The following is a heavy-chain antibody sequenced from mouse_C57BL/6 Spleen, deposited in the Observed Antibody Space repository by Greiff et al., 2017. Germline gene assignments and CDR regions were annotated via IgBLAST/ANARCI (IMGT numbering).Heavy chain of an antibody. CDR3: ARNGIYYDYDGNYFDY. J-gene: IGHJ2*01. CDR1: GFSLTSYG. Sequence: VQLQQSGPGLVQPSQSLSITCTVSGFSLTSYGIHWVRQSPGKGLEWLGGIWSGGSTDYNAAFISRLSISKDNSKSQVFFKMNSLQADDTAIYYCARNGIYYDYDGNYFDYWGQGTTLTVSS. D-gene: IGHD2-4*01. CDR2: IWSGGST. V-gene: IGHV2-2*01.